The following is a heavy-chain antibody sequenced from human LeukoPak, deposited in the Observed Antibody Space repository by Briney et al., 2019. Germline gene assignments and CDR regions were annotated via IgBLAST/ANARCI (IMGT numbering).Heavy chain of an antibody. CDR3: AIVYAVPDKRNALDM. Sequence: GGSLRLSCAASGFTFSSHWMHWVRQAPGKGLVWVSRIHDDGTTTNYADSVKGRFTISRDNAKNTLYLQMNSLRAEDTAVYYCAIVYAVPDKRNALDMWGQGTMVTVSS. CDR2: IHDDGTTT. D-gene: IGHD2-8*01. V-gene: IGHV3-74*01. CDR1: GFTFSSHW. J-gene: IGHJ3*02.